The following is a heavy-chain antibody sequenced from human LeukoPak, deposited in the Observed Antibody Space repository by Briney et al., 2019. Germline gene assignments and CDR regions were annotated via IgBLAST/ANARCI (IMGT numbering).Heavy chain of an antibody. CDR3: ARDPGGGNYFDY. J-gene: IGHJ4*02. Sequence: PGGSLRLSCAASGFTFSSYSMNWVRQAPGKGLEWVSSISSSSSYIYYADPVKGRFTISRDNAKNSLYLKRNSLRAGDTALYYCARDPGGGNYFDYWGQGTLVTVSS. CDR1: GFTFSSYS. D-gene: IGHD3-16*01. V-gene: IGHV3-21*01. CDR2: ISSSSSYI.